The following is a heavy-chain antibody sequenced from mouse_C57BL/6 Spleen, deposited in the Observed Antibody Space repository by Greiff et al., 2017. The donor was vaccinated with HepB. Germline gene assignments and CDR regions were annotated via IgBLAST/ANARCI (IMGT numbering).Heavy chain of an antibody. J-gene: IGHJ4*01. CDR3: ARERGTMVTTGYAMDY. V-gene: IGHV1-53*01. Sequence: VKLQQPGTELVKPGASVKLSCKASGYTFTSYWMHWVKQRPGQGLEWIGNINPSNGGTNYNEKFKSKATLTVDKSSSTAYMQLSSLTSEDSAVYYCARERGTMVTTGYAMDYWGQGTSVTVSS. CDR2: INPSNGGT. CDR1: GYTFTSYW. D-gene: IGHD2-2*01.